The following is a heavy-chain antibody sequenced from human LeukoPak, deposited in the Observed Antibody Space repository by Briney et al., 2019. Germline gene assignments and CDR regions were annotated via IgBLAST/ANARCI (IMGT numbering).Heavy chain of an antibody. V-gene: IGHV1-69*05. CDR1: GGTFSSYA. Sequence: SVKVSCKASGGTFSSYAISWVRQAPGQGLEWMGGIIPIFGTANYAQKFQGRVTMTRDTSISTAYMELSRLRSDDTAVYYCARIFGNPGGGWGQGTLVTVSS. CDR2: IIPIFGTA. CDR3: ARIFGNPGGG. J-gene: IGHJ4*02. D-gene: IGHD4-23*01.